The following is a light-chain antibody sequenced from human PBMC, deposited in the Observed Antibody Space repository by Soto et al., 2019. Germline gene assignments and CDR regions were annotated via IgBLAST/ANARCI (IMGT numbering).Light chain of an antibody. Sequence: SYELIQPPSVSVAPGKTARITCGGNNIGSKSVHWYQQKPGQAPVQVIYYDTDRPSGIPERFSGSNSGNTATLTISRVEAGDEADYYCQVWDSSSDHPVFGGGTKLTVL. CDR1: NIGSKS. J-gene: IGLJ3*02. CDR2: YDT. CDR3: QVWDSSSDHPV. V-gene: IGLV3-21*04.